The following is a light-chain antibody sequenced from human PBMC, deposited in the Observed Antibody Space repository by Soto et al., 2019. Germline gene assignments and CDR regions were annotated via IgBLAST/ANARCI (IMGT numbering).Light chain of an antibody. J-gene: IGKJ1*01. CDR1: QDIGKD. CDR3: LQDYNYPRT. V-gene: IGKV1-6*01. CDR2: VAS. Sequence: AIQMTQSPLSLSASVGDRVTITCRASQDIGKDLGWYQQKPGEAPELLISVASTLESGVPSRFSGSGSGTDFSLTISSLQPEDFATYYCLQDYNYPRTFGQGTKVEI.